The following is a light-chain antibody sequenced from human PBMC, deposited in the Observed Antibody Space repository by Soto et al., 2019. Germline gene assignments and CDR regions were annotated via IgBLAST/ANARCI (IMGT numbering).Light chain of an antibody. V-gene: IGKV2-28*01. CDR1: QSLLHSNGNNY. J-gene: IGKJ1*01. CDR2: LAS. Sequence: DIVMTQSPLSLPVTPGEPASISCRSSQSLLHSNGNNYLDWYVQKPGQSPQLLIYLASNRASGVHDRFSGSGSGTDSTLKNSRVEDEDGGGYYCKHTVQPPRTVGQGAKVEI. CDR3: KHTVQPPRT.